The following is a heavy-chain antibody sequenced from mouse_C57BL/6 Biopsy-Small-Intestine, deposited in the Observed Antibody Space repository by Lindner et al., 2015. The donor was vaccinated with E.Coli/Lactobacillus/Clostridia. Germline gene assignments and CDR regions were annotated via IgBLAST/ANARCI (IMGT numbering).Heavy chain of an antibody. CDR2: INPNSGAT. D-gene: IGHD1-3*01. CDR3: ARGDIVASNPTFDY. Sequence: SVKVSCKASGYTFSGYYMWWVRQAPGQGFEWMGWINPNSGATNYAQKFQDRVTMTRDTSMRTAYMEVSRLRFDDTAIYYCARGDIVASNPTFDYWGQGTLVTVSS. V-gene: IGHV1-72*04. J-gene: IGHJ4*01. CDR1: GYTFSGYY.